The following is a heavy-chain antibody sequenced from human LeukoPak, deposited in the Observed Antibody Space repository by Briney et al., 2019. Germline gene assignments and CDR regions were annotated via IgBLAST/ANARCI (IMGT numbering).Heavy chain of an antibody. CDR1: GFTFSNYA. Sequence: PGASLRLSCAASGFTFSNYAMSWVRQAPGTGLEWVSSIDLNGNNINYADSVKDRFTISRDNAKSSLFLQMDSLRVEDTAIYYCARDRGLGLPNWFDSWGQGTLVTVSS. D-gene: IGHD2-15*01. J-gene: IGHJ5*01. CDR2: IDLNGNNI. V-gene: IGHV3-21*01. CDR3: ARDRGLGLPNWFDS.